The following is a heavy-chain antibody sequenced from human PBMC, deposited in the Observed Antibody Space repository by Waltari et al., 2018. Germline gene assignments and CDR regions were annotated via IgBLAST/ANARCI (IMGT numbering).Heavy chain of an antibody. Sequence: HLQLQESGPGLVKPSETLSLTCTVSGGSIRSSSDYWGWIRQPPGKGLEWIGTIYYSGSTYNNPSLEGAGTISIDTSKDQFSLKLSSGTAADTAAYFCARQAGGSGRLYTWFDPWGQGTLVTVSS. D-gene: IGHD3-10*01. CDR2: IYYSGST. J-gene: IGHJ5*02. V-gene: IGHV4-39*01. CDR1: GGSIRSSSDY. CDR3: ARQAGGSGRLYTWFDP.